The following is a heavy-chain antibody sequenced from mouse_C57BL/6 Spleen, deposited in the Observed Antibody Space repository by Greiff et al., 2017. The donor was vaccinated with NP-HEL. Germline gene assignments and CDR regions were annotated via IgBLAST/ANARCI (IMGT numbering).Heavy chain of an antibody. CDR2: IDPSDSYT. CDR1: GYTFTSYW. V-gene: IGHV1-50*01. Sequence: QVQLQQPGAELVKPGASVKLSCKASGYTFTSYWMQWVKQRPGQGLEWIGEIDPSDSYTNYNQKFKGKATLTVDTSSSTAYMQLSSLTSEDSAVYYCAKLGPDYWGKGTTLTVSS. CDR3: AKLGPDY. D-gene: IGHD4-1*01. J-gene: IGHJ2*01.